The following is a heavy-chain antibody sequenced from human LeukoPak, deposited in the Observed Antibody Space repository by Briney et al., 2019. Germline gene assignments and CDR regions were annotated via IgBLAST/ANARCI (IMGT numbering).Heavy chain of an antibody. CDR2: IYTSGST. D-gene: IGHD3-10*01. J-gene: IGHJ3*02. V-gene: IGHV4-61*02. CDR3: ARAPETFGHSFDI. Sequence: SQTLSLTCTVSGGSISSSSYYWSWIRQPPGKGLEWIGRIYTSGSTNYNPSLKSRVTISVDTSKNQFSLKLSSVTAADTAVYYCARAPETFGHSFDIWGQGTMVTVSS. CDR1: GGSISSSSYY.